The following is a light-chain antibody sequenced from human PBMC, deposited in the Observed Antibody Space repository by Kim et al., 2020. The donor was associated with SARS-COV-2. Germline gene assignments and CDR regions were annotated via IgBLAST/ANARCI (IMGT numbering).Light chain of an antibody. Sequence: VSPRQTARITCSGDKLGDKYACWYQQKPGQSPVLVIYQDSKRPSGIPERFSGSNSGNTATLTISGTQAMDEADYYCQAWDSSTVVFGGGTQLTVL. V-gene: IGLV3-1*01. J-gene: IGLJ2*01. CDR2: QDS. CDR1: KLGDKY. CDR3: QAWDSSTVV.